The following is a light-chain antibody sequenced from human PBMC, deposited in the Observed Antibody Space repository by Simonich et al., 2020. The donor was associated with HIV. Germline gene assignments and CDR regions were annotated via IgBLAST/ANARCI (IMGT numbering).Light chain of an antibody. V-gene: IGKV3-15*01. CDR3: QQYNNWLWT. CDR2: GAS. J-gene: IGKJ1*01. Sequence: EIVMTQSPATLSVSPGERATLSCRASQSVRSNLAWYQQKPGQAPRLHIYGASTRATGIPARFSGSGSGTEFTLTISSLQSEDFAVYYCQQYNNWLWTFGQGTKVEIK. CDR1: QSVRSN.